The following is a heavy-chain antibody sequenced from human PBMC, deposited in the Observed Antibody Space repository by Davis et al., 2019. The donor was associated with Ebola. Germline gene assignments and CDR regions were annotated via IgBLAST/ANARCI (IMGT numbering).Heavy chain of an antibody. V-gene: IGHV3-30-3*01. CDR2: ISYDGSNK. D-gene: IGHD3-10*01. CDR1: GFTFSSYA. CDR3: ARVISYNALDP. J-gene: IGHJ5*02. Sequence: GGSLRLSCAASGFTFSSYAMHWVRQAPGKGLEWVAVISYDGSNKYYADSVKGRFTISRDNAKNTVYLQMNSLRAEDTAVYYCARVISYNALDPWGQGTLVTVSS.